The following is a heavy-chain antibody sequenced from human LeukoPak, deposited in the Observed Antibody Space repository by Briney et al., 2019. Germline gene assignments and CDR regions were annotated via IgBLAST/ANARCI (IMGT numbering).Heavy chain of an antibody. D-gene: IGHD6-19*01. CDR3: ARVGISSGWNEYYFDY. CDR2: TYYRSKWYN. CDR1: GDSVSSNSAA. Sequence: SQTISLTCAISGDSVSSNSAAWNWTRDSPSRGLEWLGSTYYRSKWYNDYAVSVKSRITINPDTSKNQVSLQLNSVTPEDTAVYYCARVGISSGWNEYYFDYWGQGTLVTVSS. J-gene: IGHJ4*02. V-gene: IGHV6-1*01.